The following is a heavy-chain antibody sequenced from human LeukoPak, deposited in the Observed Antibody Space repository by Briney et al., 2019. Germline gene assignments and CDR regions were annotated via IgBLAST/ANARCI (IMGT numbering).Heavy chain of an antibody. Sequence: PGGSLRLSCAASGFTFRSYAMSWVRQAPGKGLEWVSAISGSAGSTYYADSVKGRFTISRDNSKNTLSLQMNSLRAEDTALYYCARGFVLGAAKDYFDCWGQGALVTVSS. CDR2: ISGSAGST. D-gene: IGHD2-21*02. J-gene: IGHJ4*02. CDR1: GFTFRSYA. V-gene: IGHV3-23*01. CDR3: ARGFVLGAAKDYFDC.